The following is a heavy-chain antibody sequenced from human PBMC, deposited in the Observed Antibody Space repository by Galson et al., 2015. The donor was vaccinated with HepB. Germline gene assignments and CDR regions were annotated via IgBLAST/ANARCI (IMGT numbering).Heavy chain of an antibody. CDR2: INSDGSST. J-gene: IGHJ4*02. Sequence: SLRLSCAASGFTFSSYWMHWVRQAPGKGLVWVSRINSDGSSTSYADSVKGRFTISRDNAKNTLYLQMNSLRAEDTAVYYCASLKFSFGYDILTGPNGGDYWGQGTLVTVSS. V-gene: IGHV3-74*01. CDR3: ASLKFSFGYDILTGPNGGDY. D-gene: IGHD3-9*01. CDR1: GFTFSSYW.